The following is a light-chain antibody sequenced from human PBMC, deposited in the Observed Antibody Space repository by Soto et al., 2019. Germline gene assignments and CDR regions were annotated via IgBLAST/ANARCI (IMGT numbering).Light chain of an antibody. J-gene: IGLJ1*01. V-gene: IGLV2-14*01. Sequence: QSVLTQPASVSGSPGQSITISCTGTSSDIGGHNDVSWYQQHPGKAPKLLIYGVSNRPSGVSNRFSGSKSGNTASLTISGLQAEDEADYYCCSYTSNITPDVFGTGTKVTVL. CDR1: SSDIGGHND. CDR2: GVS. CDR3: CSYTSNITPDV.